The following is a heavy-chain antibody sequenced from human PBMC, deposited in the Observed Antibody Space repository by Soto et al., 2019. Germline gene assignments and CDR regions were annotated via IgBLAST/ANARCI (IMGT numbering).Heavy chain of an antibody. D-gene: IGHD5-18*01. CDR3: SRGILV. CDR2: ISYGGST. Sequence: QVQLQESGPGLVKPSQTLSLTCTVSGGSINSGGYCWSWIRQHPGKGLAWIGCISYGGSTSYNPSLKSRVTISVATSKNQFSLKLTSVTAADTAVYYCSRGILVWGQGALITVSS. J-gene: IGHJ4*02. V-gene: IGHV4-31*03. CDR1: GGSINSGGYC.